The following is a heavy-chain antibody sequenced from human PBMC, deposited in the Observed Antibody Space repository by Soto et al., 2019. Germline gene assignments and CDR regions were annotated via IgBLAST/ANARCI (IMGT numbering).Heavy chain of an antibody. J-gene: IGHJ4*02. D-gene: IGHD3-10*01. V-gene: IGHV1-3*01. Sequence: QVQLVQSGAEVKKPGASVKVSCKASGYTFSNYALHWVRQAPGQWLEWMGWINADNGNTKYSQKFQGRVTFTRDTSASTAYMDLSSLRSEDTAVYYCASPAYGSGNYYWGQGTLVTVSS. CDR2: INADNGNT. CDR1: GYTFSNYA. CDR3: ASPAYGSGNYY.